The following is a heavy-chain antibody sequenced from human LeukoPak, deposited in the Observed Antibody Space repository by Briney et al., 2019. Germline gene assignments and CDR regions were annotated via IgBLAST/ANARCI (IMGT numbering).Heavy chain of an antibody. Sequence: ASVKASCKASGYTFTSCDINWVRQATGQGLEWMGWMNPNSGNTGYGQSFQGRITMTRDISIGTAYMELSNLTSEDTAIYYRTRGSSGRRDNWGQGTLVTVSA. CDR2: MNPNSGNT. CDR3: TRGSSGRRDN. CDR1: GYTFTSCD. D-gene: IGHD6-19*01. V-gene: IGHV1-8*01. J-gene: IGHJ4*02.